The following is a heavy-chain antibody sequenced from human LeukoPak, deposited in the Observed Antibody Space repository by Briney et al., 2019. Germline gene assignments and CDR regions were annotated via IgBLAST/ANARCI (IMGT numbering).Heavy chain of an antibody. Sequence: SQTLSLTCAISGDSVSSNSVTWNWIRQSPSRGLEWLGRTYYRSTWYNDYAVSVRGRITVNPDTSKNQFSLHLNSVTPEDTAVYYCARAIPGIAAVDYWGQGTLVTVSS. CDR1: GDSVSSNSVT. CDR3: ARAIPGIAAVDY. V-gene: IGHV6-1*01. CDR2: TYYRSTWYN. D-gene: IGHD6-25*01. J-gene: IGHJ4*02.